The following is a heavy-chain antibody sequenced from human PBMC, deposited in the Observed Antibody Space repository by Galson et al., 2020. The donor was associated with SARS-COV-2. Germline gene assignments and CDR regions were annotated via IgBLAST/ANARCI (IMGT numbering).Heavy chain of an antibody. J-gene: IGHJ5*01. Sequence: GGSLRLSCVASGFTFNTYTMSWVRQAPGKGLEWVASISSAGTFIYDADSMKGRFTISRDNAKNSLYLQMSSLSAEDTAMYYCARTIPGLWFDSGGQGTLVTVSS. V-gene: IGHV3-21*01. CDR2: ISSAGTFI. CDR1: GFTFNTYT. CDR3: ARTIPGLWFDS.